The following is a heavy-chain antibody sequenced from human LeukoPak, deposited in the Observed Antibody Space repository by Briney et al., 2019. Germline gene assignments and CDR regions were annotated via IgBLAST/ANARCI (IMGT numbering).Heavy chain of an antibody. CDR3: ARDNGGLTGDSYGSLDY. CDR1: GGSISSYY. Sequence: KPSETLSLTCTVSGGSISSYYWSWIRQPPGKGLEWIGYIYYSGSTNYNPSLKSRVTISLDTSKNQFSLKLNSLTAADTAVYYCARDNGGLTGDSYGSLDYWGQGALVTVSS. V-gene: IGHV4-59*01. CDR2: IYYSGST. J-gene: IGHJ4*02. D-gene: IGHD5-18*01.